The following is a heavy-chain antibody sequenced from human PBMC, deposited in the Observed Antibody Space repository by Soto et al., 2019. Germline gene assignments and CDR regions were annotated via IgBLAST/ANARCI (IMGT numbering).Heavy chain of an antibody. D-gene: IGHD5-18*01. Sequence: PSETLSLTCTVSGGSISSYYRSWIRQPPGKGLEWIGYIYYSGSTNYNPSLKSRVTISVDTSKNQFSLKLSSVTAADTAVYYCATGGYSYGYDLDYWGQGTLVTVSS. V-gene: IGHV4-59*01. J-gene: IGHJ4*02. CDR1: GGSISSYY. CDR3: ATGGYSYGYDLDY. CDR2: IYYSGST.